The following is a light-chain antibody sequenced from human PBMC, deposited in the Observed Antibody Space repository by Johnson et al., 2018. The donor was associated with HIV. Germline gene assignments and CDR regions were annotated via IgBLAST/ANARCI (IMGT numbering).Light chain of an antibody. CDR2: EKN. CDR3: GTWDSSLSAGCYG. J-gene: IGLJ1*01. Sequence: FVLTQPPSVSAAPGQKVTISCSGSTSNIGNNYVSWYQQLPGTAPKLLIYEKNKRPSGIPDRFSASKSGTSATLVITGLQTGDEADYYCGTWDSSLSAGCYGCGTGTKVTVL. CDR1: TSNIGNNY. V-gene: IGLV1-51*02.